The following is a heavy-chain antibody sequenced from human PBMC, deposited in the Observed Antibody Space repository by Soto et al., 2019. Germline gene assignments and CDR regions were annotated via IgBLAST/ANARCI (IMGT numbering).Heavy chain of an antibody. CDR2: ISQGGDT. Sequence: SETLSLTCTVSGLSIDRGAYSWSWIRQPPGKGLEWVGSISQGGDTYYNPSLTGRVTISVDRPRNQFSLNLTSVTAADTAVYYCARGGAPYNWFGPWGQGTLVTVSS. CDR3: ARGGAPYNWFGP. CDR1: GLSIDRGAYS. D-gene: IGHD3-16*01. J-gene: IGHJ5*02. V-gene: IGHV4-30-2*01.